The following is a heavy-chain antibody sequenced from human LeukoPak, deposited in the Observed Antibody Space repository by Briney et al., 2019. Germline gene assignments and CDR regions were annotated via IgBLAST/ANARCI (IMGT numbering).Heavy chain of an antibody. CDR2: ISFDGTDK. CDR1: GFTFSTYA. CDR3: ARQDDKYGGDY. Sequence: PGGSLRLSCATSGFTFSTYAMHWVRQAPGKGLEWVAVISFDGTDKYYADSVKGRFTISRDSSKNTLYLQMNSLRAEDSAVYYCARQDDKYGGDYWGQGTLVTASS. V-gene: IGHV3-30*04. J-gene: IGHJ4*02. D-gene: IGHD3-22*01.